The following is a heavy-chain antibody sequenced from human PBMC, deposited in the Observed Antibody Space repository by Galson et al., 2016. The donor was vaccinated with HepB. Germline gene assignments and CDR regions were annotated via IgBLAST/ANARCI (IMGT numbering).Heavy chain of an antibody. V-gene: IGHV3-74*01. CDR2: INSDGSSP. CDR3: ARATSIVVVTPPC. CDR1: GFTFSNNW. Sequence: SLRLSCAASGFTFSNNWMHWVRQGPGKGLVWVSRINSDGSSPFYADSVKGRFTISRDNSKNMLHLQMNSLRAEDTAVYYCARATSIVVVTPPCWGQGTLVTVSS. J-gene: IGHJ4*02. D-gene: IGHD2-21*02.